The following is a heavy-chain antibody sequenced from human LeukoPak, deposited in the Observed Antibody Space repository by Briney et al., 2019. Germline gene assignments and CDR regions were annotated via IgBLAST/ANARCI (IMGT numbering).Heavy chain of an antibody. Sequence: GGSLRLSCAASGFTFSSYWMHWVRQAPGKGLVWVSRINSDGSSTSYADSVKGRFTISRDNAKNTLSLQMNSLRAEDTAVYYCARGVRELGMTNYWVQGTLVTVSS. CDR3: ARGVRELGMTNY. J-gene: IGHJ4*02. D-gene: IGHD7-27*01. CDR1: GFTFSSYW. CDR2: INSDGSST. V-gene: IGHV3-74*01.